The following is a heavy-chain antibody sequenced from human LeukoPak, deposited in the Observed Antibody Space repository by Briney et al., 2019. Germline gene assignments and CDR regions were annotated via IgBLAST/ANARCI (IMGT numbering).Heavy chain of an antibody. V-gene: IGHV3-30*02. D-gene: IGHD1-7*01. CDR3: ATQSLNWNYNHYFDF. Sequence: GGSLRLSCAASGFAFSTYAMHWIRQAPGRGLEWVAFIRSDGSNKNYADSVKGRFTISRDNSKNTLYLQMNSLRVEDTGVYYCATQSLNWNYNHYFDFWGQGTLVTISS. J-gene: IGHJ4*02. CDR1: GFAFSTYA. CDR2: IRSDGSNK.